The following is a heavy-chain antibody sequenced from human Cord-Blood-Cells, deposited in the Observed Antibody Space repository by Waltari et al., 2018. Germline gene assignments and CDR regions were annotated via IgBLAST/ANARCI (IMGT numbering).Heavy chain of an antibody. J-gene: IGHJ2*01. D-gene: IGHD5-12*01. CDR1: GGTSSSYA. CDR3: ARDRGDGYNHWYFDL. CDR2: IIPIFGTA. V-gene: IGHV1-69*01. Sequence: QVQLVQSGAEVTKPGSSVKVSCTASGGTSSSYANRWVRKSPGQGLEWMGGIIPIFGTANYAQKFQGRVTITADESTSTAYMELSSLRSEDTAVYYCARDRGDGYNHWYFDLWGRGTLVTVSS.